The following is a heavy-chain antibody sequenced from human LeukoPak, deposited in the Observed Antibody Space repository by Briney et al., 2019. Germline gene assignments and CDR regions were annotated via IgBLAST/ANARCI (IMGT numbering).Heavy chain of an antibody. CDR3: ARERTYYDFWSSYFDY. CDR1: GGSISSSSYY. V-gene: IGHV4-39*07. Sequence: SETLSLTCTVSGGSISSSSYYWGWIRQPPGKGLEWIGSIYYSGSTYYNPSLKSRVTISVDTSKNQFSLKLSSVTAADTAVYYCARERTYYDFWSSYFDYWGQGTLVTVSS. CDR2: IYYSGST. D-gene: IGHD3-3*01. J-gene: IGHJ4*02.